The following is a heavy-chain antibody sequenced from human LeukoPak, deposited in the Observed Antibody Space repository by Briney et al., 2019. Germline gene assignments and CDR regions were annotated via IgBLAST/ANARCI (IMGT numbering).Heavy chain of an antibody. CDR2: IYYSGST. D-gene: IGHD3-10*01. CDR3: ARLTSYDYDSGVRDY. CDR1: GGSVNSGRYY. Sequence: SETLSLTCTVSGGSVNSGRYYWSWIRRPPGKGLEWIGYIYYSGSTNYNPSLKSRVTISVDTSKNQFSLKLSSVTAADTAVYYCARLTSYDYDSGVRDYWGQGTLVTVSS. J-gene: IGHJ4*02. V-gene: IGHV4-61*01.